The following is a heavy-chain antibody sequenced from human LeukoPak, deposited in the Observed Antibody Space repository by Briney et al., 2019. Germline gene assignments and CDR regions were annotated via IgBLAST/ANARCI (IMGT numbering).Heavy chain of an antibody. J-gene: IGHJ5*02. Sequence: GASVKVSCKASGYTFTSYGISWERQAPGQGLESMGWISAYNGNTNYAQKLQGRVTMTTDTSTSTAYMELRSLRSDDTAVYYCARDGGGVVPAALDPWGQGTLVTVSS. CDR1: GYTFTSYG. CDR3: ARDGGGVVPAALDP. D-gene: IGHD2-2*01. CDR2: ISAYNGNT. V-gene: IGHV1-18*01.